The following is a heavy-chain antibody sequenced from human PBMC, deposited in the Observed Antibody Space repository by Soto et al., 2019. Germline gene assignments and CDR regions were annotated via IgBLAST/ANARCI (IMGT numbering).Heavy chain of an antibody. CDR3: AKALIGSGSYYWYYYYYGMDV. Sequence: ASVKVSCKASGYTFTSYGIIWVRQAPGQGLEWMGWISAYNGDTNYADSVKGRFTISRDNSKNTLYLQMNSLRAEDTAVYYCAKALIGSGSYYWYYYYYGMDVWGQGTTVTVSS. D-gene: IGHD3-10*01. V-gene: IGHV1-18*01. J-gene: IGHJ6*02. CDR2: ISAYNGDT. CDR1: GYTFTSYG.